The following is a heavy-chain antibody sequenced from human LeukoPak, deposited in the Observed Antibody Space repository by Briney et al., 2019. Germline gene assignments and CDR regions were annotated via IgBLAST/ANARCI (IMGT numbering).Heavy chain of an antibody. D-gene: IGHD3-3*01. V-gene: IGHV4-61*02. Sequence: PSQTLSLTCTVSGGSINSGNYYWSWVRQPAGKGLEWIGRIYTSGSTNSHPSLTTRVTISVDTSRNQFSLKLSSVTAADTAVYYCARGASYDSDDAFDIWGQGTMVTVSS. CDR2: IYTSGST. CDR3: ARGASYDSDDAFDI. CDR1: GGSINSGNYY. J-gene: IGHJ3*02.